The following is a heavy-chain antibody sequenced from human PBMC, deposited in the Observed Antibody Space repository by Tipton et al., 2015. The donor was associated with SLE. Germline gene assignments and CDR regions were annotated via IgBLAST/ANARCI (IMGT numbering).Heavy chain of an antibody. V-gene: IGHV4-59*11. J-gene: IGHJ3*02. CDR1: GGSISSHY. CDR3: AREGCSGGSCYSGAFDI. D-gene: IGHD2-15*01. CDR2: IYYSGST. Sequence: TLSLTCTVSGGSISSHYWSWIRQPPGKGLEWIGYIYYSGSTDYNPSLKSRVTISVDTSKNQFSLKLSSVTAADTAVYYCAREGCSGGSCYSGAFDIWGQGTMVTVSS.